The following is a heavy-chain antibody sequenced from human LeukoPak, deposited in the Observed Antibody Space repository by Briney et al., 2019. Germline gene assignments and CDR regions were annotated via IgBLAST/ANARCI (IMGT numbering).Heavy chain of an antibody. CDR3: AREVGYYYDSSGYYCDY. CDR2: ISAYNGNI. CDR1: GYTFTSYG. Sequence: ASVKVSCKASGYTFTSYGISWVRQAPGQGLEWMGWISAYNGNINYAQKLQGRVTMTTDTSTSTAYMELRSLRSDDTAVYYCAREVGYYYDSSGYYCDYWGQGTLVTVSS. J-gene: IGHJ4*02. V-gene: IGHV1-18*01. D-gene: IGHD3-22*01.